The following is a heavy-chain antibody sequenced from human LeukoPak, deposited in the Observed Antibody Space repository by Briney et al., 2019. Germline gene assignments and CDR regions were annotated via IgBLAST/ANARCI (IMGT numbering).Heavy chain of an antibody. CDR3: ARGYYDSSGFHYFDF. V-gene: IGHV3-13*01. J-gene: IGHJ4*02. D-gene: IGHD3-22*01. CDR2: IGTAGDT. Sequence: PGGSLRLSCAASGFTFRSYDMHWVRQATGKGLEWVAAIGTAGDTYYPGSVKGRFTISRENAKNSLYLQMNSLRAGDTAVYYCARGYYDSSGFHYFDFWGQGTLVTVSS. CDR1: GFTFRSYD.